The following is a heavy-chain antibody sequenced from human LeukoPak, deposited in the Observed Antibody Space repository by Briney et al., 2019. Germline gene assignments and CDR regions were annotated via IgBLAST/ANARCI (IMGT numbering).Heavy chain of an antibody. CDR3: TREFRQLPWDYFDY. CDR2: IYYSGST. J-gene: IGHJ4*02. CDR1: GGSISSGDYY. D-gene: IGHD2-2*01. V-gene: IGHV4-31*03. Sequence: SQTLSLTCTVSGGSISSGDYYWSWIRQRPGKGLEWIGYIYYSGSTYSNPSLKSRLTMSVDTSKNQFSLKLSSVTTADTAVYYCTREFRQLPWDYFDYWGQGTLVTVSS.